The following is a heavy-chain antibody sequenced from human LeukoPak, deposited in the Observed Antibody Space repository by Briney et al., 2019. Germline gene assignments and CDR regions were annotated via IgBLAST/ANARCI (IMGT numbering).Heavy chain of an antibody. J-gene: IGHJ4*02. V-gene: IGHV3-30*04. D-gene: IGHD6-25*01. CDR3: ARVGITGIAAYPIDY. Sequence: SCKASAYSFTTYAMNWVRQAPGRGLEWVAVISYDGSNKYYADSVKGRFTISRDNSKNTLYLQMNSLRAEDTAVYYCARVGITGIAAYPIDYWGQGTLVTVSS. CDR2: ISYDGSNK. CDR1: AYSFTTYA.